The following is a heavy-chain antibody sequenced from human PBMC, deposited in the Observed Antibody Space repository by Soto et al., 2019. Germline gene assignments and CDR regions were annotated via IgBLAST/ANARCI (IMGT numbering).Heavy chain of an antibody. Sequence: ASVKVSCKASGYTFTSYDINWVRQATGQGLEWMGWMNPNSGNTGYAQKFQGRVTMTRNTSISTAYMELSSLRSEDTAVYYCARGLSGMTFGGYYYYYYYGMDVWGQGTTVTV. CDR2: MNPNSGNT. J-gene: IGHJ6*02. CDR1: GYTFTSYD. V-gene: IGHV1-8*01. CDR3: ARGLSGMTFGGYYYYYYYGMDV. D-gene: IGHD1-26*01.